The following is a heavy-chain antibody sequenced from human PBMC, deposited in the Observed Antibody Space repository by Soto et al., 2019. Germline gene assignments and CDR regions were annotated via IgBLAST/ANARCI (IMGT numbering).Heavy chain of an antibody. V-gene: IGHV4-59*01. J-gene: IGHJ6*02. Sequence: QVQLQESGPGLVKPSETLSLTCSVSGGSIRSYYWSWVRQPPGKGLEWIGYIFYTGITNYNPSLKSRVTISVDSSKTQFSLKLNSVSAADSAVYYCARVRGVDGPDHPMDVWGQGTTVTVSS. CDR2: IFYTGIT. CDR3: ARVRGVDGPDHPMDV. CDR1: GGSIRSYY. D-gene: IGHD3-3*01.